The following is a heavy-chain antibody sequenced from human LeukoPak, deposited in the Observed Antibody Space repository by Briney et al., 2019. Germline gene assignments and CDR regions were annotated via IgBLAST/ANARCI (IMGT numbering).Heavy chain of an antibody. V-gene: IGHV6-1*01. J-gene: IGHJ4*02. D-gene: IGHD3-9*01. CDR1: GDSVSSNSAA. CDR3: ARELGYYDILTGYRKNYFDY. Sequence: SQTLSLTCAISGDSVSSNSAAWNWIRQSPSRGLEWLGRTYYRSKWYNDYAVSVKSRITINPDTSKNQFSLQLNSVTPEDTAVYYCARELGYYDILTGYRKNYFDYWGQGTLVTVSS. CDR2: TYYRSKWYN.